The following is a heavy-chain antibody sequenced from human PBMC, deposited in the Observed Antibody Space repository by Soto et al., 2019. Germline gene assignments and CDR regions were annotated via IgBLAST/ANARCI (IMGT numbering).Heavy chain of an antibody. CDR3: ARGVGIRLANWFDP. J-gene: IGHJ5*02. Sequence: QVQLVQSGAEVKKPGSSVKVSCKASGGTFSSYAISWVRQAPGQGLEWMGGIIPIFGTANYAEKFQGRVTITADESTSTGYMGLNSLGSEGTAVYYCARGVGIRLANWFDPWGQGNLVTVSS. CDR2: IIPIFGTA. CDR1: GGTFSSYA. D-gene: IGHD5-18*01. V-gene: IGHV1-69*01.